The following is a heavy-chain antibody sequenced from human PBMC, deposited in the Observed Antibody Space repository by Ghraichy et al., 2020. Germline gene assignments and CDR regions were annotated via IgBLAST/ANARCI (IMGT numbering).Heavy chain of an antibody. J-gene: IGHJ3*01. CDR1: GFTFRSYW. D-gene: IGHD3-16*01. CDR3: ARLVWDPSRHAFDL. V-gene: IGHV3-7*01. CDR2: IKQNGGEK. Sequence: GGSLRLSCAASGFTFRSYWMSWVRQAPGKEMEWVANIKQNGGEKYYVDSVKGRFTISRDNAQNSLYLQLNSLRGEDTALYYCARLVWDPSRHAFDLWGQGTMVTVSS.